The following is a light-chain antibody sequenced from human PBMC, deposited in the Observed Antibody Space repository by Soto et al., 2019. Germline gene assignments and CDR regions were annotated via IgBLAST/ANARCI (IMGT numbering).Light chain of an antibody. CDR3: GTWHSSQSVVV. CDR1: SSNIGNNY. Sequence: QPVLTQPPSVSAAPAQKVTIPCTESSSNIGNNYVSWYQQLPGAAPKLLIDDNDKRTSGIPDRFSGSKSGTSATLGITGLQTGDEADSFCGTWHSSQSVVVFGGGTKVTVL. V-gene: IGLV1-51*01. CDR2: DND. J-gene: IGLJ2*01.